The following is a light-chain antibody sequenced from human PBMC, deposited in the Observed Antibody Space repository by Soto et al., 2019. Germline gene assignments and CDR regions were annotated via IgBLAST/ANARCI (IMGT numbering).Light chain of an antibody. Sequence: EIVMTQSPATLSVSPGERATLSFRASQSVSSNLAWYQQKPGQAPRLLIYGASTRATGIPARFSGSGSGTEFTLTISSLQSEDFAVYHCQQRSNFITFGQGTRLENK. V-gene: IGKV3-15*01. CDR1: QSVSSN. CDR2: GAS. CDR3: QQRSNFIT. J-gene: IGKJ5*01.